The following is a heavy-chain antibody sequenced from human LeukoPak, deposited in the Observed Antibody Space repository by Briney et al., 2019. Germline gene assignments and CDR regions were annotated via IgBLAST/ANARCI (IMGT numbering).Heavy chain of an antibody. Sequence: GSVKVSCKVSGYTLTELSMHWVRRAPGKGLEWMGGFYPEDGETIYAHKFQGRVTMTEDTSTDTAYMELSSLRSEDTAVYYCATTITIFGVVIPPNAFDIWGQGTMVTVSS. CDR3: ATTITIFGVVIPPNAFDI. V-gene: IGHV1-24*01. CDR2: FYPEDGET. J-gene: IGHJ3*02. D-gene: IGHD3-3*01. CDR1: GYTLTELS.